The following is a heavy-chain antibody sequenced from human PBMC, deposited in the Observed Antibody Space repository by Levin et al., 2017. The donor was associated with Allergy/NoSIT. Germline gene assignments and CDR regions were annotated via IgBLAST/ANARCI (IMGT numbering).Heavy chain of an antibody. Sequence: ASVKVSCKASGYTFTGYYIHWVRQAPGQGLEWLGWINPNSGVTNYVQNFQGRVTMTRDTSISTAYMELSRMTSDDTAVYYCARVGEYGSGSYLKHWGQGTLVTVSS. D-gene: IGHD3-10*01. CDR1: GYTFTGYY. CDR3: ARVGEYGSGSYLKH. CDR2: INPNSGVT. V-gene: IGHV1-2*02. J-gene: IGHJ4*02.